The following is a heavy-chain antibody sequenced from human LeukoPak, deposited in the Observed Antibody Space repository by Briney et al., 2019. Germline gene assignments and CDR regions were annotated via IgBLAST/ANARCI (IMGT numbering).Heavy chain of an antibody. Sequence: GGSLRLSCVASGFSFRSYWMSWVRQAPGKGLECVAKIKPGGSDKFYEDSVKGRFTISRDNAKNSLYLQMNSLTAEDTAVYYCAREDFWRFDYWGQGTMVTASS. V-gene: IGHV3-7*01. CDR3: AREDFWRFDY. D-gene: IGHD3-3*01. CDR2: IKPGGSDK. CDR1: GFSFRSYW. J-gene: IGHJ4*02.